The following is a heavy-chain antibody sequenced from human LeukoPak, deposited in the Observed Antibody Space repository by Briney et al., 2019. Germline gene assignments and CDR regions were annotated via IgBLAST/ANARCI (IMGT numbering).Heavy chain of an antibody. CDR2: IYYSGST. J-gene: IGHJ4*02. Sequence: PSETLSLTCTVSGGSISSYYWSWIRQPPGKGLEWIGYIYYSGSTNYNPSLKSRVTISVDTSKNQFSLKLGSVTAADTAVYYCAREKTVNSGFDYWGQGTLVTVSS. CDR3: AREKTVNSGFDY. CDR1: GGSISSYY. D-gene: IGHD6-19*01. V-gene: IGHV4-59*01.